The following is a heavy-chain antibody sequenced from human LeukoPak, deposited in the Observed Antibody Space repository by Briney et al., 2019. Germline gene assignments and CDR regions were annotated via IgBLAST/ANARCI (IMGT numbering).Heavy chain of an antibody. V-gene: IGHV1-46*01. J-gene: IGHJ4*02. D-gene: IGHD2-2*01. CDR2: INTSGGST. CDR1: GYTFTSYY. CDR3: ARDRDDIVVVPAVMYYFDY. Sequence: ASVKVSCNASGYTFTSYYMHWVRQPPGQGLEWMGIINTSGGSTSYAQKFQGRVTMTRDMSTSTVYMELSSLRSEDTAVYYCARDRDDIVVVPAVMYYFDYWGQGTLVTVSS.